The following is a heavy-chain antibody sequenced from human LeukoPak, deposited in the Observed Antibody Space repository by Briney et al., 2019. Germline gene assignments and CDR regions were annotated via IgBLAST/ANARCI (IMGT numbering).Heavy chain of an antibody. V-gene: IGHV1-2*02. D-gene: IGHD6-13*01. CDR3: ASGLNSRSTSC. J-gene: IGHJ4*02. Sequence: ASVKVSCKASGYRFTDYYVHWVRQAPGQGLEWMVRVSPDSGGTNYAQKFQGRVTMTTDTTISTAYMELSRLRSDDTAVYYCASGLNSRSTSCWGQGTRVTVSS. CDR2: VSPDSGGT. CDR1: GYRFTDYY.